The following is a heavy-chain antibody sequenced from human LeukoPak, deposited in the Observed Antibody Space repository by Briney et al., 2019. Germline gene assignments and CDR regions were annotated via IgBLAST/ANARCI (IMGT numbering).Heavy chain of an antibody. Sequence: SETLSLTCTVSGCSISSGYFWGWIRQPPGKGLEWIAIIHSGESPYYSPSLESRVTMAIDTSKNQLSLKLNSVTAADTAVYYCARGGGVRTGSGWRPGNWFDPWGQGTLVIVSS. CDR2: IHSGESP. D-gene: IGHD6-19*01. CDR1: GCSISSGYF. V-gene: IGHV4-38-2*02. CDR3: ARGGGVRTGSGWRPGNWFDP. J-gene: IGHJ5*02.